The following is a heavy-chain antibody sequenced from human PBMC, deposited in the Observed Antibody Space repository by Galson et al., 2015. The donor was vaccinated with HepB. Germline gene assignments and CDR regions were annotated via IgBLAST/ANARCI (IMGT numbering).Heavy chain of an antibody. V-gene: IGHV1-46*04. Sequence: VTVSCKASGYTFTSYYMHWVRQAPGQGLEWMGIINPSGGSTSYAQKLQGRVTMTRDTSTSTVYMELSSLRSEDTAVYYCARVQGRGVYSGSYYGAFDIWGQGTMVTVSS. CDR1: GYTFTSYY. CDR3: ARVQGRGVYSGSYYGAFDI. D-gene: IGHD1-26*01. CDR2: INPSGGST. J-gene: IGHJ3*02.